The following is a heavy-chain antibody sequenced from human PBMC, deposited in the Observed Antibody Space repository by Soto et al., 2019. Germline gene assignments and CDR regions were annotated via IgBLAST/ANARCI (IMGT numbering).Heavy chain of an antibody. Sequence: QVQLQESGQGRVKPSQTLSLTCTVSVVSISSGGYYWSWIRQHPGKGLEWIGYIYYSGSTYYNPSLKSQVTISVDTSKNQFSLTLSSVTAADTAVYYCARDMGILYYPLWGQGTLVTVSS. J-gene: IGHJ4*02. CDR2: IYYSGST. CDR3: ARDMGILYYPL. V-gene: IGHV4-31*01. CDR1: VVSISSGGYY. D-gene: IGHD2-15*01.